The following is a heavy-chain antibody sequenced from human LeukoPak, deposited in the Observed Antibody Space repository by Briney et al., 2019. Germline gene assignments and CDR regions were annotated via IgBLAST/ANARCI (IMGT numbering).Heavy chain of an antibody. J-gene: IGHJ5*02. CDR2: IIPILGIA. D-gene: IGHD3/OR15-3a*01. V-gene: IGHV1-69*04. CDR1: GGTFSSYA. CDR3: ARDGPWTHNWFDP. Sequence: SVKVSCKASGGTFSSYAISWVRQAPGQGLEWMGRIIPILGIANYAQKFQGRVTITVDKSTSTAYMELSSLRSEDTAVYYCARDGPWTHNWFDPWGQGTLVTVSS.